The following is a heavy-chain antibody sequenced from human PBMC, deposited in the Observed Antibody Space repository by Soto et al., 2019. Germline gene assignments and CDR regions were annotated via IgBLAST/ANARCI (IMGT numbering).Heavy chain of an antibody. CDR3: ASGPPSSGWYRNIYYYVGLDA. CDR2: VWSDGNKQ. V-gene: IGHV3-33*01. CDR1: GFTFSTHA. D-gene: IGHD6-19*01. J-gene: IGHJ6*02. Sequence: QVQLVETGGGVVQPGRSLRLSCVASGFTFSTHAMHWVRQAPGKGLEWVAVVWSDGNKQYYADSVMGRFTISRDNTRNTLYLQMNSLRAEDTALYFCASGPPSSGWYRNIYYYVGLDAWGQGTTVTVTS.